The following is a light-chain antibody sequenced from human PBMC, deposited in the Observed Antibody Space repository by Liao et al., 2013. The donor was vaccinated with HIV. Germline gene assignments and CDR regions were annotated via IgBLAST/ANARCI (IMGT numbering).Light chain of an antibody. CDR2: QDR. Sequence: SYELTQPPSVSVFPGETASITCSGEKLGDKYACWYQQRPGQSPVLIIYQDRKRPSGIPERFSGSNSGNTATLTISGTQAMDEADYYCQAWDIGTGVFGTGTKVTV. V-gene: IGLV3-1*01. CDR1: KLGDKY. CDR3: QAWDIGTGV. J-gene: IGLJ1*01.